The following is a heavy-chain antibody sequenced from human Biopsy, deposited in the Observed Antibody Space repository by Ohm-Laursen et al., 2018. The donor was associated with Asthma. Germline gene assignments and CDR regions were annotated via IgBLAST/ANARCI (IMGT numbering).Heavy chain of an antibody. CDR1: GLSSSAYY. J-gene: IGHJ6*02. Sequence: TLSLTCSMYGLSSSAYYWTWIRQTPGKGLEWIGESGHRGNTNTNATLKSRVTISKAKSANEFSLKMKSVTAADTAIYYCARGPEWSGLDIWGQGTTVTVSS. CDR3: ARGPEWSGLDI. CDR2: SGHRGNT. D-gene: IGHD3-3*01. V-gene: IGHV4-34*01.